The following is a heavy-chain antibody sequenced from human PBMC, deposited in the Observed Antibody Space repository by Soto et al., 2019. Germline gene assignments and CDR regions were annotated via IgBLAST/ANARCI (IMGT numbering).Heavy chain of an antibody. CDR2: ISSSSSYT. J-gene: IGHJ4*02. Sequence: GGSLRLSCAASGFTFSDYYMSWIRQAPGKGLEWVSYISSSSSYTNYADSVKGRFTISRDNAKNSLYLQMNSLRAEDTAVYYCARVGYYYGSGGGPPDYWGQGTLVTVSS. D-gene: IGHD3-10*01. V-gene: IGHV3-11*06. CDR1: GFTFSDYY. CDR3: ARVGYYYGSGGGPPDY.